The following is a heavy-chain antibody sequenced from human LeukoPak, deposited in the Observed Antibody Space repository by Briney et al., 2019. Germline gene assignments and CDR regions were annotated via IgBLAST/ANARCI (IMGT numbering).Heavy chain of an antibody. CDR2: NSGSSGYI. CDR3: ARSLPGGDLPWSFDI. CDR1: GFTFSDFY. V-gene: IGHV3-11*03. D-gene: IGHD2-21*02. Sequence: GGSLRLSCAASGFTFSDFYMSWIRQPPGKGLEWVSYNSGSSGYINYADSVKGRFTISRDNAKNSLYLQMNSLRAEDTAVYYCARSLPGGDLPWSFDIWGQGTLVTVSS. J-gene: IGHJ4*02.